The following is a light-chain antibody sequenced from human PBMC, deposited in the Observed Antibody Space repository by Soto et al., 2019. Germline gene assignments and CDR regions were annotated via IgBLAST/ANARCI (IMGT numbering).Light chain of an antibody. J-gene: IGKJ1*01. V-gene: IGKV3-20*01. Sequence: EIVLTQSPATLSLSPGERATLSCSASQSVSSYLAWYQQKPGQAPRLLISAATNRATGIPARFSGSGSRTDFTLTISRLEPEDFAVYYCQQYGSSPRTFGQGTKVEIK. CDR2: AAT. CDR1: QSVSSY. CDR3: QQYGSSPRT.